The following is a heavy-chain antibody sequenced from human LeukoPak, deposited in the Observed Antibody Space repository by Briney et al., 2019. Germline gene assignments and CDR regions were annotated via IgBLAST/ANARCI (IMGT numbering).Heavy chain of an antibody. V-gene: IGHV4-34*01. D-gene: IGHD3-10*01. Sequence: GSLRLSCAASGFTFTSYWMSWVRQPPGKGLEWIGEINHSGSTNYNPSLKSRVTISVDTSKNQFSLKLSSVTAADTAVYYCARGHERGALYYYGSGSYYRGYYYYGMDVWGQGTTVTVSS. J-gene: IGHJ6*02. CDR2: INHSGST. CDR3: ARGHERGALYYYGSGSYYRGYYYYGMDV. CDR1: GFTFTSYW.